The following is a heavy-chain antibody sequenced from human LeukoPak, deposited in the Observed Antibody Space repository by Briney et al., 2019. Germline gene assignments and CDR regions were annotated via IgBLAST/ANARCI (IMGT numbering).Heavy chain of an antibody. Sequence: PGGSLRLSCAASGFTFSSFAMSRVAPAPGKGLEWFSGISGSGGSTYYADSVKGRFTSSRDNSKNTLYLQMSSLRGDDTAVYYCANPQSRGYDYLDYWGQGTLVTVSS. J-gene: IGHJ4*02. CDR2: ISGSGGST. CDR3: ANPQSRGYDYLDY. V-gene: IGHV3-23*01. D-gene: IGHD5-12*01. CDR1: GFTFSSFA.